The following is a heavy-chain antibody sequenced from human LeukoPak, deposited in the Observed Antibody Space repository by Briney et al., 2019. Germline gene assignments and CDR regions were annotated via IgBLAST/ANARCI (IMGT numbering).Heavy chain of an antibody. CDR2: ISSSSSYI. V-gene: IGHV3-21*01. Sequence: PGGSLRLSCAASGFTFSSYSMNWVRQAPGKGLEWVSSISSSSSYIYYADSVKGRFTISRDNAKNSLYLQMNSLRAEDTAVYYCARGGPYYYGSGSYLNWFDPWGQGTLVTVSS. J-gene: IGHJ5*02. D-gene: IGHD3-10*01. CDR1: GFTFSSYS. CDR3: ARGGPYYYGSGSYLNWFDP.